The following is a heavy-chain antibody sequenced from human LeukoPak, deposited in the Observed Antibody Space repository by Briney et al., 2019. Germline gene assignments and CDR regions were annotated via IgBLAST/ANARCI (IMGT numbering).Heavy chain of an antibody. CDR3: AGGGPPYYDFWSGYYSAPPFDP. J-gene: IGHJ5*02. CDR1: GYTFTSYD. V-gene: IGHV1-8*01. Sequence: GASVKVSCKASGYTFTSYDINWVRQATGQGLEWMGWMNPNSGNTGYAQKFQGRVTMTRNTSISTAYMELSSLRSEDTAVYYCAGGGPPYYDFWSGYYSAPPFDPWGQGTLVTVSS. D-gene: IGHD3-3*01. CDR2: MNPNSGNT.